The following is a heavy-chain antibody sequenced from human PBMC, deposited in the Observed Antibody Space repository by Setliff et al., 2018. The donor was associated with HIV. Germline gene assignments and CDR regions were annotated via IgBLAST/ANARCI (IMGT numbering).Heavy chain of an antibody. CDR3: VREGHCVGVKCYSTDV. J-gene: IGHJ6*02. CDR1: GFTLTFYY. D-gene: IGHD2-15*01. CDR2: IKPNDGAS. Sequence: GASVKVSCKASGFTLTFYYMHWVRQAPGQGLEWMGMIKPNDGASTHAQNFQGRVTMTRDTSTSTVYMELSSFRSEDTAVYYCVREGHCVGVKCYSTDVWGQGTTVTVSS. V-gene: IGHV1-46*01.